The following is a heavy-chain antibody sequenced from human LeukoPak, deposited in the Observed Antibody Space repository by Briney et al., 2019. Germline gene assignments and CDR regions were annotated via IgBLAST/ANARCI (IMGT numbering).Heavy chain of an antibody. CDR1: GYSINNDYS. J-gene: IGHJ6*03. V-gene: IGHV4-38-2*02. D-gene: IGHD3-3*01. Sequence: PSETLSLTCTVSGYSINNDYSWGWIRQPPGKGLEWIGTMSHSGNTYYNPSLKSRVTISVDTSKNQFSLRLRSVTAADTAVYYCARAIRDFRGAATVYYYFYFMDVWGKGTTVTVSS. CDR2: MSHSGNT. CDR3: ARAIRDFRGAATVYYYFYFMDV.